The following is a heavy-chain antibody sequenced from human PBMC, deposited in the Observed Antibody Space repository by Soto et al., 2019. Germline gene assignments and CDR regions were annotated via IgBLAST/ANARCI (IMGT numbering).Heavy chain of an antibody. Sequence: PGGSLRLSCSASGFTFSSYVMNWVRQAPGKGLEYVSGITSNGGSTFYAGSVKGRFIISRDNSQNTVYLQMSSLTTADTAVYYCLVVSAAYWGQGTQVTVSS. CDR1: GFTFSSYV. D-gene: IGHD2-2*01. CDR3: LVVSAAY. V-gene: IGHV3-64D*06. J-gene: IGHJ4*02. CDR2: ITSNGGST.